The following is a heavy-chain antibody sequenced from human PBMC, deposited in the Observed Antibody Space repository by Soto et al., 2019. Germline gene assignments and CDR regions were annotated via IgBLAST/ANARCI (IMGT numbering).Heavy chain of an antibody. V-gene: IGHV3-33*01. Sequence: GGSLRLSCAASGFTFSSYGMHWVRQAPGKGLEWVAVIWYDGSNKYYADSVKGRFTISRDNSKNTLYLQMNSLRAEDTAVYYCARDLGCSGGSCYSGYYFDYWGQGTLVTVSS. J-gene: IGHJ4*02. CDR1: GFTFSSYG. CDR3: ARDLGCSGGSCYSGYYFDY. D-gene: IGHD2-15*01. CDR2: IWYDGSNK.